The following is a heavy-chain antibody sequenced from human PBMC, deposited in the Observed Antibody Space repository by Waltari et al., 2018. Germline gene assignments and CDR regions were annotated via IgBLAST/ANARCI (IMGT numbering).Heavy chain of an antibody. CDR2: ISWNSGSI. CDR1: GFTFDDYA. J-gene: IGHJ4*02. D-gene: IGHD6-6*01. CDR3: AKDSRYSSSSGPFDY. Sequence: EVQLVASGGGLVQPGRSLRLSCAASGFTFDDYAMHWVRQAPGKGLEWVSGISWNSGSIGYADSVKGRFTISRDNAKNSLYLQMNSLRAEDTALYYCAKDSRYSSSSGPFDYWGQGTLVTVSS. V-gene: IGHV3-9*01.